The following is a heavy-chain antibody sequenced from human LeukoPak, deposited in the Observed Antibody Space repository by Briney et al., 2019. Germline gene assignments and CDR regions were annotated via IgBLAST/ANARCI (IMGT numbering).Heavy chain of an antibody. CDR2: INPSGGST. V-gene: IGHV1-46*01. CDR1: GYTFTYYY. CDR3: AREYDYGDSEKGNWFDR. D-gene: IGHD4-17*01. J-gene: IGHJ5*02. Sequence: ASVKVSCKASGYTFTYYYIHWVRHAPGQGLEWMGIINPSGGSTSYAQKFQGRVTMTRDTSTSTVYMELSSLKSEDTAVYYCAREYDYGDSEKGNWFDRWGQGTLVTVSS.